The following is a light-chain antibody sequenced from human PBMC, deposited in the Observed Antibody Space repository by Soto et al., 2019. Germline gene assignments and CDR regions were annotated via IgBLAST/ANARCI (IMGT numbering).Light chain of an antibody. J-gene: IGKJ1*01. V-gene: IGKV1-39*01. Sequence: DIQMTQSPSSLSASVRDRDNNTCRASQNIRNYLNWYQQRPGKAPKLLIYLASSLSRGVPSNFSGSGSGTDFSLTISGLQPEDSATYYCQQTDKPPLTFGQRKKVEIK. CDR1: QNIRNY. CDR3: QQTDKPPLT. CDR2: LAS.